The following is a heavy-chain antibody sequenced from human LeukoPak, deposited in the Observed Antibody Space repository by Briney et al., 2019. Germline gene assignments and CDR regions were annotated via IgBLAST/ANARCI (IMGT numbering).Heavy chain of an antibody. Sequence: SETLSLTCTVSGGSISSSSYYWGWIRQPPGKGLEWIGSIYYSGSTYYNPSLKSRVTISVDTSKNQFSLKLSSVTAADTAVYYGTSRPENGGSYEGPRGLDYWGQGTLVTVS. J-gene: IGHJ4*02. D-gene: IGHD1-26*01. CDR1: GGSISSSSYY. CDR3: TSRPENGGSYEGPRGLDY. V-gene: IGHV4-39*07. CDR2: IYYSGST.